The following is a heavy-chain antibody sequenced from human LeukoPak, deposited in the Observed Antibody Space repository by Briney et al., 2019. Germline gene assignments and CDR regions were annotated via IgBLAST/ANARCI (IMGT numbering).Heavy chain of an antibody. CDR3: AMGKASFQLYLSYFDC. J-gene: IGHJ4*02. Sequence: GGSLRLSCAASGFTFSSYSMNWVRQAPEGGLEWVSSISSSSSYIYSADSVKGGFTISRDNAQKPLYLQKNNLRADDVAVYYCAMGKASFQLYLSYFDCWDEGTLVTVSS. D-gene: IGHD2-2*01. CDR1: GFTFSSYS. V-gene: IGHV3-21*01. CDR2: ISSSSSYI.